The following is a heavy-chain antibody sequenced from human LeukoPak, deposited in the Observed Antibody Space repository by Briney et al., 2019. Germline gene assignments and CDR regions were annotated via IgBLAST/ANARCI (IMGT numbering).Heavy chain of an antibody. CDR2: IYPGDSDT. Sequence: GESLKISCKGSGYSFTSYWIGWVRQMPGKGLEWMGIIYPGDSDTRYSPSLQGQVTISADKSISTAYLQWSSLKASDTAMYYCARRSSTVTPVVDVWGQGTTVTVSS. J-gene: IGHJ6*02. D-gene: IGHD4-17*01. V-gene: IGHV5-51*01. CDR3: ARRSSTVTPVVDV. CDR1: GYSFTSYW.